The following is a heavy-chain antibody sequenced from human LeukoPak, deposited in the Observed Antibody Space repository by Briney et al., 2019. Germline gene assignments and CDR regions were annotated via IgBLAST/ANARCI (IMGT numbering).Heavy chain of an antibody. V-gene: IGHV3-15*01. J-gene: IGHJ4*02. CDR3: ATGRSGYFDS. CDR2: IKSKTDGGIK. CDR1: GLTLSNAW. Sequence: GGSLRLSCAASGLTLSNAWMTWVRQAPGRGLEWVARIKSKTDGGIKDYAAPVKGTFTISRDDSENTVYLQMNSLKIEDTAVYYCATGRSGYFDSWGQGTLVFVSS.